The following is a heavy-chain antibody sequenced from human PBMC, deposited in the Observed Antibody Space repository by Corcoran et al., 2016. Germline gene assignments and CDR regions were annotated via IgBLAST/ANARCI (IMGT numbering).Heavy chain of an antibody. V-gene: IGHV3-48*02. D-gene: IGHD2-2*01. CDR2: ISSGGFTI. CDR1: GLTFSGYS. J-gene: IGHJ5*02. CDR3: ARTSMNRGFDP. Sequence: EVQLVESGGGLVQPGGSLRLSCAASGLTFSGYSMTWFRQAPGKGLEWVSYISSGGFTIYYADSVSGRFTISRDDGKDSLYLQMNSLRDEDTAVYYCARTSMNRGFDPWGQGTLVTVSS.